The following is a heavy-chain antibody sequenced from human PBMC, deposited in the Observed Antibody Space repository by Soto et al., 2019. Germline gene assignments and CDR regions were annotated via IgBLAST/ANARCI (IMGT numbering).Heavy chain of an antibody. Sequence: PGGSLRRCCSISGLNFADCTLSWVRQASGWGLEWLGFIRTEGAGGSAEYAASLNGRFTISRDDSKDTTFLQMNNVEIEDTAVYYCVRRHVSATGIDWFDPWGQGTLVTVSS. J-gene: IGHJ5*02. CDR1: GLNFADCT. V-gene: IGHV3-49*04. D-gene: IGHD6-13*01. CDR2: IRTEGAGGSA. CDR3: VRRHVSATGIDWFDP.